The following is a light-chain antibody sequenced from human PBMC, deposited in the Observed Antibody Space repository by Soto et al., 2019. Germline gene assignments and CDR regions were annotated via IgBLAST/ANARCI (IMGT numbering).Light chain of an antibody. Sequence: EIARTQSQATLSVSPAEGATLTCRASQSVSSKLAWYQQKPGQAPRLLIYGASTRATGIPARFSGSGSGTEFTLIISSLQSEDSAVYYCQQYNSWLWTFGQGTKVDIK. V-gene: IGKV3-15*01. CDR2: GAS. J-gene: IGKJ1*01. CDR1: QSVSSK. CDR3: QQYNSWLWT.